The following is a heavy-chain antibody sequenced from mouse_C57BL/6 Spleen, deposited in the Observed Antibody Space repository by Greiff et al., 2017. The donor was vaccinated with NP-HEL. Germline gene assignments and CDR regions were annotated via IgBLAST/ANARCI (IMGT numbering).Heavy chain of an antibody. Sequence: EVMLVESGEGLVKPGGSLKLSCAASGFTFSSYAMSWVRQTPEKRLEWVAYISSGGDYIYYADTVKGRFTISRDNARNTLYLQMSSLKSEDTAMYYCTREYYSNYDYFDYWGQGTTLTVSS. J-gene: IGHJ2*01. CDR3: TREYYSNYDYFDY. CDR2: ISSGGDYI. D-gene: IGHD2-5*01. V-gene: IGHV5-9-1*02. CDR1: GFTFSSYA.